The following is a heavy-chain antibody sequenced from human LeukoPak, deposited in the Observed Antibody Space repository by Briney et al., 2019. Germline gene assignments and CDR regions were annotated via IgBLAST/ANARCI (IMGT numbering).Heavy chain of an antibody. D-gene: IGHD5/OR15-5a*01. CDR2: IYYSGST. Sequence: PSETLSLTCTVSGGSISSYYWSWIRQPPGKGLEWIGYIYYSGSTNYNPSLKSRVTISVDTSKNQFSLKLSSVTAADTAVYYCARSVRADAFDIWGQGTMVTVSS. CDR3: ARSVRADAFDI. CDR1: GGSISSYY. V-gene: IGHV4-59*01. J-gene: IGHJ3*02.